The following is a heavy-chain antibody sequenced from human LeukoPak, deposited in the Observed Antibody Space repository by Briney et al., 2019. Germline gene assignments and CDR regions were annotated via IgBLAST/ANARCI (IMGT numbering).Heavy chain of an antibody. CDR1: GGSISTYY. D-gene: IGHD1-26*01. J-gene: IGHJ4*02. V-gene: IGHV4-59*01. CDR3: ARGAESHYDRHLDY. Sequence: SETLSLTCTVSGGSISTYYWSWIRQPPGKGLEWIGYVYYTGNTDYNPSLKSRVTISVDTSKKQFSLNLRSVSAADTAVYYCARGAESHYDRHLDYWAREPWSPSPQ. CDR2: VYYTGNT.